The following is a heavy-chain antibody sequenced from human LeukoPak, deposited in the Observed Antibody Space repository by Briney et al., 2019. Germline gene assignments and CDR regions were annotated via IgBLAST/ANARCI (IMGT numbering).Heavy chain of an antibody. D-gene: IGHD6-13*01. J-gene: IGHJ4*02. Sequence: SSETLSLTCTVSGGSMSSYYWSWIRQPPGEGLEWIGYIYYSGTTNYNPSLKSRVTISVDTSKNQFSLKLRSVTAADTAVYYCARGVYIAAAQYGYWGQGTLVTVSS. CDR3: ARGVYIAAAQYGY. V-gene: IGHV4-59*01. CDR1: GGSMSSYY. CDR2: IYYSGTT.